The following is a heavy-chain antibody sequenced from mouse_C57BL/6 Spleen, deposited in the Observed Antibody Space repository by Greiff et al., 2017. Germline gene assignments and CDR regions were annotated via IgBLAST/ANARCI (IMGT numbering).Heavy chain of an antibody. V-gene: IGHV1-69*01. CDR2: IDPSDSYT. J-gene: IGHJ2*01. Sequence: QVQLQQPGAELVMPGASVKLSCKASGYTFTSYWMHWVKQRPGQGLEWIGEIDPSDSYTNYNQKFKGKSTLTVDKSSSTASMQLSSLTSEDSAVXDCARGPTTVVATDYWGQGTTLTVSS. CDR1: GYTFTSYW. CDR3: ARGPTTVVATDY. D-gene: IGHD1-1*01.